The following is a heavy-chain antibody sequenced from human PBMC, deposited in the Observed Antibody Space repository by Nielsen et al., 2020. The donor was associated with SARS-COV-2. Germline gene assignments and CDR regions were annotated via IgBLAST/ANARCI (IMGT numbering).Heavy chain of an antibody. V-gene: IGHV3-21*01. CDR3: ARDLSEYGDLYDY. D-gene: IGHD4-17*01. J-gene: IGHJ4*02. Sequence: GESLKISCAASGFTFSSYSMNWVRQAPGKGLEWVSSISSSSSYIYYADSVKGRFTISRDNAKNSLYLQMNSLRAEDTAVCYCARDLSEYGDLYDYWGQGTLVTVSS. CDR2: ISSSSSYI. CDR1: GFTFSSYS.